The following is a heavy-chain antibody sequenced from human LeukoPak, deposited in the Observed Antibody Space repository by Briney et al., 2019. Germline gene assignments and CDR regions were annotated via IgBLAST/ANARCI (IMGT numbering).Heavy chain of an antibody. CDR1: GGSFSGYY. D-gene: IGHD1-26*01. Sequence: SETLSLTCAAYGGSFSGYYWSWIRQPPGKGLEWIGEINHSGSTNYNPSLKSRVTISVDTPKNQFSLKLSSVTAADTAVYYCASGSYYVRSHYWGQGTLVTVSS. V-gene: IGHV4-34*01. CDR3: ASGSYYVRSHY. CDR2: INHSGST. J-gene: IGHJ4*02.